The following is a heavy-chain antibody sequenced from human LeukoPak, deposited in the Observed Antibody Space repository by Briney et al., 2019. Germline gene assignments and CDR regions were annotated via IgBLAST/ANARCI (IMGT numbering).Heavy chain of an antibody. V-gene: IGHV4-61*01. J-gene: IGHJ6*02. CDR1: GGSVSSGSYY. Sequence: PSETLSLTCSVSGGSVSSGSYYWSWIRQPPGKGLEWIGYIYYSGSTNYNPSLKSRVTISVDTSKNQFSLKLSSVTAADTAVYYCATVLMGYTYGSPDANYYYGMDVWGQGTTVTVSS. D-gene: IGHD5-18*01. CDR2: IYYSGST. CDR3: ATVLMGYTYGSPDANYYYGMDV.